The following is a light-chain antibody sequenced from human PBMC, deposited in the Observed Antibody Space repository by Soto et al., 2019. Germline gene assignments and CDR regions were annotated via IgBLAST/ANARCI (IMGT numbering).Light chain of an antibody. CDR3: SSFTSRFTFV. J-gene: IGLJ1*01. CDR2: EVT. Sequence: QSVLTQPASVSGSPGQSIAISCTGTRSDVGAYNYVSWYQQHPGKAPKLMISEVTNRPSGVCDRFSGSKSGNTASLTISGLQAEDEADYYCSSFTSRFTFVFGTGTKVTVL. V-gene: IGLV2-14*01. CDR1: RSDVGAYNY.